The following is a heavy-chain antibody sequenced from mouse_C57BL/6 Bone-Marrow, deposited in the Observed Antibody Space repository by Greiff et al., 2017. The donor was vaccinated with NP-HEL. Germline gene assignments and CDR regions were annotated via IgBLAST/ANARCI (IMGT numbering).Heavy chain of an antibody. CDR2: IWSDGST. J-gene: IGHJ4*01. D-gene: IGHD2-5*01. Sequence: VQLQQSGPGLVAPSQSLSITCTVSGFSLTSYGVHWVRQPPGKGLEWLVVIWSDGSTTYNSAPKSRLSISKDNYKSQVFLKMNSLQTDDTAMYYCARTYSKYGRDYWGQGTSVTVSS. V-gene: IGHV2-6*03. CDR1: GFSLTSYG. CDR3: ARTYSKYGRDY.